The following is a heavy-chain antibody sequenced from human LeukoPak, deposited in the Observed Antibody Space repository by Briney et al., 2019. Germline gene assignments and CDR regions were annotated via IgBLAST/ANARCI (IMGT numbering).Heavy chain of an antibody. CDR1: GFTFAGYA. CDR2: ISHGGGST. J-gene: IGHJ4*02. Sequence: GGSLRLSCAASGFTFAGYAMSWVRQAPGKGLEWVSAISHGGGSTYYADSVKGRFAISRDNSKDTLYLQMNSLRAEDTAVYYCAKSAGGGTSWYANDCWGQGTLVTVSS. CDR3: AKSAGGGTSWYANDC. D-gene: IGHD6-13*01. V-gene: IGHV3-23*01.